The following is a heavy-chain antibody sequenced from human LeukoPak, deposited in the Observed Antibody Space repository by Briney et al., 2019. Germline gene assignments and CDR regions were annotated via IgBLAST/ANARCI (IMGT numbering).Heavy chain of an antibody. V-gene: IGHV4-39*01. D-gene: IGHD4-17*01. CDR2: IYYSGST. CDR1: GGSISSSSYY. J-gene: IGHJ4*02. CDR3: ARHRTHGDYFDY. Sequence: SETLSLTCTVSGGSISSSSYYWGWIRQPPGKGLEWIGSIYYSGSTYYNPSLKSRVTISVDTSKNQFPLELSSVTAADTAVYDCARHRTHGDYFDYWGQRTLVTVS.